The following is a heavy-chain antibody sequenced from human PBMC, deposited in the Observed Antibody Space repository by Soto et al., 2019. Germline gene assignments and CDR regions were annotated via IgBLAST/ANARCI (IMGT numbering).Heavy chain of an antibody. CDR2: IIPIFGTA. D-gene: IGHD3-3*01. CDR1: GGTFSSYA. V-gene: IGHV1-69*01. CDR3: ATFSDFWSGYRIYYYYDMDV. J-gene: IGHJ6*02. Sequence: QVQLVQSGAEVKKPGSSVKVSCKASGGTFSSYAISWVRQAPGQGLEWMGGIIPIFGTANYAQKFQGRVTITSDESTSTAYMELSSLRSEDTAVYYCATFSDFWSGYRIYYYYDMDVWGQGTTVTVSS.